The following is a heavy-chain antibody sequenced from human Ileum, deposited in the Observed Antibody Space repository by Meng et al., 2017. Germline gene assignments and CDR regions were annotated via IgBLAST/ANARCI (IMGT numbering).Heavy chain of an antibody. CDR2: ISYDGSNK. V-gene: IGHV3-30*01. Sequence: VGAGGGVVQPCRCPCLSCAACGFTFSSFAMHCVRQAPGKGLEWVAVISYDGSNKYYADSVKGRFTISRDNSKNTLYLQMNSLRAEDTAVYYCARAGHDAFDIWGQGTMVTVSS. J-gene: IGHJ3*02. CDR1: GFTFSSFA. CDR3: ARAGHDAFDI.